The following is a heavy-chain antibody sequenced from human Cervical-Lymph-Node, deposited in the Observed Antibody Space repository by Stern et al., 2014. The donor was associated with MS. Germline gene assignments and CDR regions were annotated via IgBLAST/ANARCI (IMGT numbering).Heavy chain of an antibody. J-gene: IGHJ3*02. CDR1: GGSISSYY. Sequence: QVQLQESGPGLVKPSETLSLTCTVSGGSISSYYWSWIRQPPGKGLEWIGYIYYSGSTNYNPSLKSRVTISVDTSKNQFSLKLSSVTAADTAVYYCAREALAAAGQADAFDIWGQGTMVTVSS. CDR3: AREALAAAGQADAFDI. V-gene: IGHV4-59*01. D-gene: IGHD6-13*01. CDR2: IYYSGST.